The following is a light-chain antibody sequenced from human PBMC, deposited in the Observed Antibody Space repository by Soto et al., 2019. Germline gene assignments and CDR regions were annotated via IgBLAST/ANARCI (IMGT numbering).Light chain of an antibody. Sequence: QSALTQPASVSGSPGQSITISCTGSSSDIGAFNYVAWYQQHPGKAPKLIIHGVTNRPSGVSSRFSGSRSGTSASLAISGLRAEDAAHYYCQSYDNTLGGHVVFGGGTKVTVL. J-gene: IGLJ2*01. V-gene: IGLV2-14*01. CDR1: SSDIGAFNY. CDR2: GVT. CDR3: QSYDNTLGGHVV.